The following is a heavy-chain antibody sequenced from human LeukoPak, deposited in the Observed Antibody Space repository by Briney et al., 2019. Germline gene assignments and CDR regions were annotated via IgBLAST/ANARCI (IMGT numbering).Heavy chain of an antibody. CDR2: INPSGGST. Sequence: ASVTVSCKASGYTFTSYYMHWVRQAPGQGLEWMGIINPSGGSTSYAQKFQGRVTMTRDTSTSTVYMELSSLRAEDTAVYYCARDKVGRQWLVVGMDVWGQGTTVTVSS. CDR1: GYTFTSYY. D-gene: IGHD6-19*01. CDR3: ARDKVGRQWLVVGMDV. V-gene: IGHV1-46*01. J-gene: IGHJ6*02.